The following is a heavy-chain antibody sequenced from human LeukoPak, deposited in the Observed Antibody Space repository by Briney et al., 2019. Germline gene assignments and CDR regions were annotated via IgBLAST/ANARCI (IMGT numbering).Heavy chain of an antibody. J-gene: IGHJ4*02. D-gene: IGHD6-19*01. CDR2: IYYGGST. V-gene: IGHV4-59*02. CDR3: ARGSDSSGWRRFDY. Sequence: PSETLSLTCTVSGDSVSSYYWSWIRQPPGKGLRWIGYIYYGGSTNYNPSLKSRVTVSVDSSKNQFSLRLTSVTAADAALYYCARGSDSSGWRRFDYWGQGILVTVSS. CDR1: GDSVSSYY.